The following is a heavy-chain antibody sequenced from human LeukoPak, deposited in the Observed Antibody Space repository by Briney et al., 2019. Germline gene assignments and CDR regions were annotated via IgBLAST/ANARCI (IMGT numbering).Heavy chain of an antibody. CDR3: AREGRGSWYGVDY. Sequence: SETLSLTCAISGDTVSSNSAGWNWIRPSPSSGLEWLGRTYYRSTWYNQNAVSVKSRITINPDTPKNQFSLQLHSVTPEDTAVYYCAREGRGSWYGVDYWGQGTLVTVSS. CDR2: TYYRSTWYN. J-gene: IGHJ4*02. V-gene: IGHV6-1*01. CDR1: GDTVSSNSAG. D-gene: IGHD6-13*01.